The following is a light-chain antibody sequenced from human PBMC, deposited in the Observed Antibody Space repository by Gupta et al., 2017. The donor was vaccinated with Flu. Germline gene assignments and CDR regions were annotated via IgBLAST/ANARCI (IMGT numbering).Light chain of an antibody. CDR1: SSSIGSNT. V-gene: IGLV1-44*01. CDR2: NNS. Sequence: SSSSIGSNTVNWDQQLPGTAPNLLIHNNSRRPSGVPDRFSGSKSGTSASLAISGLQPEDEADYFCASWDDNLSGWVFGGGTKVTVL. J-gene: IGLJ3*02. CDR3: ASWDDNLSGWV.